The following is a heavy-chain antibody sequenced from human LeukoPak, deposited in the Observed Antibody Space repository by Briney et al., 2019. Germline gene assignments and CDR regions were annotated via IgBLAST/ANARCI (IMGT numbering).Heavy chain of an antibody. CDR3: ARGGSGWWGFFDY. V-gene: IGHV4-34*01. CDR2: INHSGST. CDR1: GGSFSGYY. J-gene: IGHJ4*02. D-gene: IGHD6-19*01. Sequence: PSETLSHTCAVYGGSFSGYYWSWIRQPPGKGLEWIGEINHSGSTNYHPSHKSRVTISVDTSKNQFSLKLSSVTDADTAVYYCARGGSGWWGFFDYWGQGTLVTVSS.